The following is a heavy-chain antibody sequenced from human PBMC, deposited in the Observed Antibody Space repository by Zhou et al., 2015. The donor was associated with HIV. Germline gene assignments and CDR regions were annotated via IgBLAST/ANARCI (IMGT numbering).Heavy chain of an antibody. D-gene: IGHD1-26*01. J-gene: IGHJ6*02. CDR2: ISAYNGNT. CDR1: GYTFTSYG. V-gene: IGHV1-18*01. Sequence: QVQLVQSGAEVKKPGASVKVSCKASGYTFTSYGISWVRQAPGQGLEWMGWISAYNGNTNYAQKLQGRVTMTTDTSTSTAYMELRSLRSDDTAVYYCPRDIGRSGTTYYEVYYYYGMDVVGPRDHGHRLL. CDR3: PRDIGRSGTTYYEVYYYYGMDV.